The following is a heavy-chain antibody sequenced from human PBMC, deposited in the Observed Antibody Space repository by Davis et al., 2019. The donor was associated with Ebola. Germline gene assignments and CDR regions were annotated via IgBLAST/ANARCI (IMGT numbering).Heavy chain of an antibody. CDR2: ISYDGVYR. CDR3: ARSTVMGKWYFDL. CDR1: GSTFSLYA. J-gene: IGHJ2*01. Sequence: GGSLRLSCADSGSTFSLYAMHWVRQPPGKGLEWVAAISYDGVYRYHADSVKGRFAISRDNSESTLYLQMNSLTFDDTALYYCARSTVMGKWYFDLWGRGTPVTVSS. V-gene: IGHV3-30*09. D-gene: IGHD5/OR15-5a*01.